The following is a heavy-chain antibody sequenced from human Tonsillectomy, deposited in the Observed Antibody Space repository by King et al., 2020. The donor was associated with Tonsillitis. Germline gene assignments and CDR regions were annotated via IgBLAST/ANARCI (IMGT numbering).Heavy chain of an antibody. CDR2: ISGSGGST. V-gene: IGHV3-23*04. D-gene: IGHD6-13*01. CDR3: AKALGSGWYDRYYYYGMDV. Sequence: VQLVESGGGLVQPGGSLRLSCAASGFTFSSYAMSWVRQAPGKGLEWVSTISGSGGSTYYADSVKGRFTISRDNSKNTLYLQMNSLRAEDTAVYYCAKALGSGWYDRYYYYGMDVWGQGTTVTVSS. J-gene: IGHJ6*02. CDR1: GFTFSSYA.